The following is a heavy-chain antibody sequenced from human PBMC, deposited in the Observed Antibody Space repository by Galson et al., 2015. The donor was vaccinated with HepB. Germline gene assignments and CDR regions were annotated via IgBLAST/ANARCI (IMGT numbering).Heavy chain of an antibody. CDR2: IIPIFGTA. Sequence: SVKVSCKASGGTFSSYAISWVRQAPGQGLEWMGGIIPIFGTANYAQKFQGRVTITADESTSTAYMELSSLRSEDTAVYYCARAHQMFDYDSSRFYPSQLGSLPWFDYWGQGTLVTVSS. D-gene: IGHD3-22*01. J-gene: IGHJ4*02. CDR1: GGTFSSYA. CDR3: ARAHQMFDYDSSRFYPSQLGSLPWFDY. V-gene: IGHV1-69*13.